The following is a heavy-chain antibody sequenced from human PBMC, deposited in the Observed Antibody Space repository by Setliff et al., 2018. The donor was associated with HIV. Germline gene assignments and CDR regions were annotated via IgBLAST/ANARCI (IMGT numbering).Heavy chain of an antibody. CDR2: ISTYSDET. CDR3: AREKKSYGSDGAPVDY. D-gene: IGHD3-10*01. V-gene: IGHV1-18*01. Sequence: ASEKVSCKPSGYTFTTYGLSWVRQAPGQGLEWMGWISTYSDETSSSQSLQGRLTMTTDTSTNTAYLELRSLRSDDTAVYYCAREKKSYGSDGAPVDYWGQGTLVTVSS. J-gene: IGHJ4*02. CDR1: GYTFTTYG.